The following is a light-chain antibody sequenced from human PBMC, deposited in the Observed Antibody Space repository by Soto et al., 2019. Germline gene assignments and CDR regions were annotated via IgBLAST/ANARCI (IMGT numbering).Light chain of an antibody. J-gene: IGKJ1*01. V-gene: IGKV1-5*03. CDR1: QSIRSW. CDR2: KAS. CDR3: EQYYIYPKT. Sequence: DIQMTQSPSTLSASVGDRVTITCRASQSIRSWLAWYQQKPGKAPKALIYKASTLESGVPSRFRGSGSGTEFTLTISSLQPDDFATYYCEQYYIYPKTFGQGTRVEI.